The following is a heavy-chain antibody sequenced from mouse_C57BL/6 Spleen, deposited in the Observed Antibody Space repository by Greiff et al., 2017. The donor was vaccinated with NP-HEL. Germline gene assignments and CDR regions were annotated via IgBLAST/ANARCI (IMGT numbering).Heavy chain of an antibody. CDR3: TCWVAFDY. CDR1: GFTFSNYW. V-gene: IGHV6-3*01. CDR2: IRLKSDNYAT. Sequence: EVKLEESGGGLVQPGGSMKPSCVASGFTFSNYWMNWVRQSPEKGLEWVAQIRLKSDNYATHYAESVKGRFTISRDDSKSSVYLQMNDLRAEDTGSYYCTCWVAFDYWGQGTTLTVSS. D-gene: IGHD4-1*01. J-gene: IGHJ2*01.